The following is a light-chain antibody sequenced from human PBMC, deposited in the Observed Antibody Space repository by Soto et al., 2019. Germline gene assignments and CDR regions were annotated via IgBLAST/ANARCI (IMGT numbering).Light chain of an antibody. CDR1: SSDVGDYNY. CDR2: DVS. J-gene: IGLJ1*01. V-gene: IGLV2-11*01. CDR3: CSYAGSNTPYV. Sequence: QSALTQPRSVSGSPGQSVTISCTGTSSDVGDYNYVSWYQQHPGKAPKLMIYDVSKRPSGVPNRFSGSKSGNTASLTISGLQAEDEADYYCCSYAGSNTPYVFGTGTKVTVL.